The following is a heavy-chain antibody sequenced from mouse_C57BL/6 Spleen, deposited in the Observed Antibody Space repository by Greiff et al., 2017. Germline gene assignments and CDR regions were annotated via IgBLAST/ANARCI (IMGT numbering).Heavy chain of an antibody. CDR3: ARGDGSAY. J-gene: IGHJ3*01. V-gene: IGHV1-53*01. CDR1: GYTFTSYW. CDR2: INPSKGGT. Sequence: QVQLQQSGTELVKPGASVKLSCTASGYTFTSYWMHWVKQRPGQGLEWIGNINPSKGGTDYNAKITHKATLTVDKSSSTAYMQLSSLTSEDSAGYYCARGDGSAYWGKGTLVTVSA. D-gene: IGHD2-13*01.